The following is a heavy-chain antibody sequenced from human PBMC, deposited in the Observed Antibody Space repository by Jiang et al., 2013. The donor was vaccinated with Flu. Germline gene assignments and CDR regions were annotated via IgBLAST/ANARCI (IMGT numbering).Heavy chain of an antibody. CDR2: IYYTGST. J-gene: IGHJ4*02. CDR3: AREFSGSSYWD. Sequence: GSGLVKPSETLSLTCTVSGGSISSSSYYWGWTRQAPGKGLEWIASIYYTGSTAYKPSLRGRVTMSLDTSKNQFSLKLTSVTAADTAVYYCAREFSGSSYWDWGQGTLVTVSS. V-gene: IGHV4-39*07. D-gene: IGHD2-15*01. CDR1: GGSISSSSYY.